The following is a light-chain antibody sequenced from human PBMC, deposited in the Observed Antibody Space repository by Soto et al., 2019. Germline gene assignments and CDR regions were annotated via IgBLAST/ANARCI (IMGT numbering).Light chain of an antibody. Sequence: DIQMTQSPSSLSASVGDRVTITCRASQGISNYLAWYQQKPGKVPKLLIYAASTLQSGAPSRFSGSGSGTDFTLTISGLQPEDVATYYCQKCGIAPFSFGGGTKVELK. CDR2: AAS. J-gene: IGKJ4*01. V-gene: IGKV1-27*01. CDR1: QGISNY. CDR3: QKCGIAPFS.